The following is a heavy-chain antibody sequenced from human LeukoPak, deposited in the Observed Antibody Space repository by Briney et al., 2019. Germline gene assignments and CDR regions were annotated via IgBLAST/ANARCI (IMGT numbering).Heavy chain of an antibody. J-gene: IGHJ4*02. CDR3: VRALYNRGWYPDYFDS. V-gene: IGHV3-9*01. CDR1: GVSFDDFG. D-gene: IGHD6-19*01. Sequence: GGSLRLSCAVSGVSFDDFGMHRVRQAPGQGLGWVSGISWNSNREGYADSVEGRFTIARDNAKNSLYMQMSSLRAEDTAIYYCVRALYNRGWYPDYFDSWGQGTLVTVSA. CDR2: ISWNSNRE.